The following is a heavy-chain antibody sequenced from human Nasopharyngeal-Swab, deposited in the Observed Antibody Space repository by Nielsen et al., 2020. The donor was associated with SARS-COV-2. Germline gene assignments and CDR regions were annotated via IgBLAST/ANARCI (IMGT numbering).Heavy chain of an antibody. V-gene: IGHV3-30*18. J-gene: IGHJ6*03. CDR2: ISYDGNYK. CDR3: AKGRVTIFGVVIIDYYYYMDV. D-gene: IGHD3-3*01. Sequence: GESLKISCAASGFTFSSYGMHWVRQAPGKGLEWVAVISYDGNYKYYADSVQGRFTISRDNSKNTLFLQMNSLGAEDTAVHYCAKGRVTIFGVVIIDYYYYMDVWGKGTTVTVSS. CDR1: GFTFSSYG.